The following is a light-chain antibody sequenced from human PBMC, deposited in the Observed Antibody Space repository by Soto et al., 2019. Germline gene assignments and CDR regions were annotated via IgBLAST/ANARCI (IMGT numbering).Light chain of an antibody. CDR1: SSNIGNNY. V-gene: IGLV1-51*01. J-gene: IGLJ2*01. Sequence: QSVLTQPPSVSAAPGQKVTISCSGSSSNIGNNYVSWYQHLPGTAPKLLIYDNNKRPSGIPDRFSGSKSGTSATLVITGLQTGDEADYYCGTWDSSLSAGLFGGGTKLTVL. CDR2: DNN. CDR3: GTWDSSLSAGL.